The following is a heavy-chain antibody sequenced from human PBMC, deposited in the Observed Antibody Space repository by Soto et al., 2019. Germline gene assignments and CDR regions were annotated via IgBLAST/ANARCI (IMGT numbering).Heavy chain of an antibody. J-gene: IGHJ6*03. CDR1: GGSFSGFY. Sequence: TSETLSLTCAVYGGSFSGFYWSWIRQPPGKGLEWIGEINHSGSTNYNPSLKSRVTISVDTSKNQFSLKLSSVTAADTAVYYCARQITFWVTTPYYYMDVWGKGTTVTVSS. CDR3: ARQITFWVTTPYYYMDV. D-gene: IGHD4-17*01. V-gene: IGHV4-34*01. CDR2: INHSGST.